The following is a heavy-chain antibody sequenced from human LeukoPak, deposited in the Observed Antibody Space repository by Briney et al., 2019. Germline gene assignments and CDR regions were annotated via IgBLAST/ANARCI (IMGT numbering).Heavy chain of an antibody. CDR2: IKHDGSEK. D-gene: IGHD3-22*01. Sequence: GGSLRLSCAASGFTFSCYWMSWVRQAPGEGLEWVANIKHDGSEKYYVDSVKGRFTISRDNAKNSLYLQMNSLRAEDTAVYYCARSHSLYYYDTSGPDAFDIWGQGTMVTVSS. CDR3: ARSHSLYYYDTSGPDAFDI. J-gene: IGHJ3*02. V-gene: IGHV3-7*01. CDR1: GFTFSCYW.